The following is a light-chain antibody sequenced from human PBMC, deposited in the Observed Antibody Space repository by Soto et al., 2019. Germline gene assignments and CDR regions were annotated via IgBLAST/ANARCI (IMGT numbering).Light chain of an antibody. CDR3: SSWTSRTTQV. J-gene: IGLJ3*02. CDR2: EVN. V-gene: IGLV2-14*01. CDR1: SRDVGGYHF. Sequence: QSALTQPASVSGSPGQSITISCTGTSRDVGGYHFVSWYQQHPGKAPKLMIYEVNNRPSGVSNRFSGSKSGNTASLTISGLQAEDEADYYCSSWTSRTTQVLGGGTKLTVL.